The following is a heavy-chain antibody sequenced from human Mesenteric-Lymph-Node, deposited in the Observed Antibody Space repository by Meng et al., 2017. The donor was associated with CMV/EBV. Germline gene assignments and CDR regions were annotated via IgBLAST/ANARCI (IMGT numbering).Heavy chain of an antibody. J-gene: IGHJ6*02. CDR3: AKHGSPRRRSSGAYYYYYGMDV. CDR2: IYSGGSST. CDR1: GFTFSSYS. D-gene: IGHD6-19*01. Sequence: GESLKISCAAPGFTFSSYSMNWVRQAPGKGLEWVSVIYSGGSSTYYADSVKGRFTISRDNSKNTLYLQMNSLRAEDTAVYYCAKHGSPRRRSSGAYYYYYGMDVWGQGTTVTVSS. V-gene: IGHV3-23*03.